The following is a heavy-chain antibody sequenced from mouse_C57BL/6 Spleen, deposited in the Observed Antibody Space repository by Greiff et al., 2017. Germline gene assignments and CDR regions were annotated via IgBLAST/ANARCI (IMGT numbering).Heavy chain of an antibody. Sequence: QVQLKESGAELARPGASVKLSCKASGYTFTSYGISWVKQRTGQGLEWIGEIYPRSGNTYYTEKFKGEATLTADKSSSTAYMELRSLTSEDSAVYFCSRSGDGNYEAYWGQGTLLTVSA. V-gene: IGHV1-81*01. J-gene: IGHJ3*01. CDR1: GYTFTSYG. CDR2: IYPRSGNT. D-gene: IGHD2-1*01. CDR3: SRSGDGNYEAY.